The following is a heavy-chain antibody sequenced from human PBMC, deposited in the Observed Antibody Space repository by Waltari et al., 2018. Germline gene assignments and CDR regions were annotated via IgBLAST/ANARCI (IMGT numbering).Heavy chain of an antibody. D-gene: IGHD3-22*01. CDR3: ARGYYDSSGFYPFDY. CDR1: GYTFTAYA. V-gene: IGHV1-2*02. J-gene: IGHJ4*02. CDR2: IHPNSGAS. Sequence: QVHLVQSGAEVTKPGASVKVSCKASGYTFTAYAMHWVRQAPGQALEWMGWIHPNSGASNYAQKFQGRVTMTRDTSVSTVDMELSSLTSDDTAVYYCARGYYDSSGFYPFDYWGQGTLASVSS.